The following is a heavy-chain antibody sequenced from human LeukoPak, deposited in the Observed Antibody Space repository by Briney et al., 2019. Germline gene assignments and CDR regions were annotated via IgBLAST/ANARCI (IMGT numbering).Heavy chain of an antibody. J-gene: IGHJ4*02. CDR1: GGTFSSYA. CDR3: VLGQQSPLYYFDY. CDR2: IIPIFGTA. D-gene: IGHD6-13*01. Sequence: SVKVSCKASGGTFSSYAISWVRQAPGQGLEWMGGIIPIFGTANYAQKFQGRVTITADESTSTAYMELSSLRSEDTAVYYCVLGQQSPLYYFDYWGQGTLVTVSS. V-gene: IGHV1-69*13.